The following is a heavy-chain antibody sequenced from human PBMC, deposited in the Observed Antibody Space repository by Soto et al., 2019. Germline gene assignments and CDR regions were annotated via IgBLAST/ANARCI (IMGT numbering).Heavy chain of an antibody. D-gene: IGHD2-2*01. CDR1: GFTFSSYA. CDR2: ISGSGGST. J-gene: IGHJ4*02. Sequence: GGSLRLSCAASGFTFSSYAMSWVRQAPGKGLEWVSAISGSGGSTYYADSVKGRFTISRDNSKNTLYLQMNSLRAEDTAVYYCAKGLSLTDIVVVPAASYYFDYWGQGTLVTVSS. V-gene: IGHV3-23*01. CDR3: AKGLSLTDIVVVPAASYYFDY.